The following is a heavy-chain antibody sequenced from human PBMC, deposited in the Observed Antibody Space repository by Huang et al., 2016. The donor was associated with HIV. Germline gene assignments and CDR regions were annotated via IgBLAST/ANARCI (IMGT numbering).Heavy chain of an antibody. D-gene: IGHD3-3*01. V-gene: IGHV4-39*02. Sequence: LQESGPGLVGPSETLSLTCAVSGDSINSNTFYWGWIRRPPGKALEWIGSIYYSGTKDYKPDLKRRDRIAVDASKNRIFLHLRSVTAADTGVYYCARTGVAVSDDPEYFQHWGQGALVTIS. CDR1: GDSINSNTFY. CDR3: ARTGVAVSDDPEYFQH. J-gene: IGHJ1*01. CDR2: IYYSGTK.